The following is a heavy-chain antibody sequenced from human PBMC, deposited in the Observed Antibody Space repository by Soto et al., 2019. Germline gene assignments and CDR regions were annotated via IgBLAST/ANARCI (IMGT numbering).Heavy chain of an antibody. J-gene: IGHJ3*02. CDR2: ISPGGGSP. V-gene: IGHV3-23*01. D-gene: IGHD4-17*01. Sequence: GKGLEWVSAISPGGGSPYYTDSVKGRFTISRDNSKNTLYLQMNSLRAEDTAVYYCAKGLDYGAYDAFDIWGQGTMVTVSS. CDR3: AKGLDYGAYDAFDI.